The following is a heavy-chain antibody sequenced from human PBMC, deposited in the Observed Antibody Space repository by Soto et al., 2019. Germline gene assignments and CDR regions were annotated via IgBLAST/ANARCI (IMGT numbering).Heavy chain of an antibody. D-gene: IGHD2-2*01. CDR3: ARDMKYQLLVRYYYYYMDV. Sequence: QVQLVESGGGLVKPGGSLRLSCAASGFTFSDYYMSWIRQAPGKGLEWVSYISSSGSTIYYADSVKGRFTISRDNAKNSLDLQMNSLRAEDTAVYYCARDMKYQLLVRYYYYYMDVWGKGTTVTVSS. V-gene: IGHV3-11*01. J-gene: IGHJ6*03. CDR1: GFTFSDYY. CDR2: ISSSGSTI.